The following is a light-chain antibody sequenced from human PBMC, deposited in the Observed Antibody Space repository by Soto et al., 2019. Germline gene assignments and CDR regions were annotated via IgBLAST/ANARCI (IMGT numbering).Light chain of an antibody. CDR1: QGISSY. J-gene: IGKJ4*01. V-gene: IGKV1-9*01. CDR3: QQCASPPPT. CDR2: AAS. Sequence: DIPFTQSPSFLSAYVGDRVTITCRASQGISSYLAWCQQKPVKAPKLLIYAASTLQSGVPSRFSGSGSGTEFTLTISRLEPEDFAVYYCQQCASPPPTFAGGTKVDTK.